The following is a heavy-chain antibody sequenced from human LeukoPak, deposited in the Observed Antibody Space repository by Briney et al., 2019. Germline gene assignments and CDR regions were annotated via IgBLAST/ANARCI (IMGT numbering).Heavy chain of an antibody. J-gene: IGHJ5*02. Sequence: PGGSLRISCAASGFNFGGFAMAWVRQTPGRGLEWVSGILASGTTYYADSVKGRFTISRGNSNNILFLQMNSLRVDDTAVYFCAKDLNFGDGRWEFDPWGPGTLVTV. D-gene: IGHD3-10*01. V-gene: IGHV3-23*01. CDR2: ILASGTT. CDR1: GFNFGGFA. CDR3: AKDLNFGDGRWEFDP.